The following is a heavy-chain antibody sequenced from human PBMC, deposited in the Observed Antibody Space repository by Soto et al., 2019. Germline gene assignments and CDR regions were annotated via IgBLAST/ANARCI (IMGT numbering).Heavy chain of an antibody. CDR2: ISGSGTYI. Sequence: EVQLVESGGGLVKPGGSLRLSCAASGFIFSSYSMNWVRQAPGKGLECVSSISGSGTYIYYADSVKGRFTISRDNAKNSLYLQMNSLRPEDTAVYYCARVTSGSCDYWGQGTLVTVSS. D-gene: IGHD1-26*01. J-gene: IGHJ4*02. V-gene: IGHV3-21*01. CDR3: ARVTSGSCDY. CDR1: GFIFSSYS.